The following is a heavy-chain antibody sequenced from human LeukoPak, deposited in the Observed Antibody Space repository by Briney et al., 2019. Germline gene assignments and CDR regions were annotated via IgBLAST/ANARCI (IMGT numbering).Heavy chain of an antibody. CDR1: GGSFSGYY. CDR3: ARVSGRWLQTSYYFDY. CDR2: INHSGGT. J-gene: IGHJ4*02. D-gene: IGHD5-24*01. V-gene: IGHV4-34*01. Sequence: PSETLSLTCAVYGGSFSGYYWSWIRQPPGKGLEWIGEINHSGGTNYNPSLKSRVTISVDTSKNQFSLKLSSVTAADTAVYYCARVSGRWLQTSYYFDYWGQGTLVTVSS.